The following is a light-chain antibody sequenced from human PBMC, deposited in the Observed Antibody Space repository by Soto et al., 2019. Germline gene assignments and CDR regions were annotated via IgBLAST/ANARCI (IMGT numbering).Light chain of an antibody. J-gene: IGKJ4*01. Sequence: EIVMTQSPATLSLSPGERATLPCRASQSVDSYLAWYQQKPGQAPRLLIYDASNRATGIPARFVGSGSGTDFTLTISNLEPEDFAVYYCQHRINWPLTFGGGTKVDIK. V-gene: IGKV3-11*01. CDR3: QHRINWPLT. CDR2: DAS. CDR1: QSVDSY.